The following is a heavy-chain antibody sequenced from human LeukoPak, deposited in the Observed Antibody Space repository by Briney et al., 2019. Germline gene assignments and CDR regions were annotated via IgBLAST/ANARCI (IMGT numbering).Heavy chain of an antibody. Sequence: ASVKVSCKASGYTFTGYYMHWVRQAPGQGLEWMGWINPNSGGTNYAQKFQGRVTMTRDTSISTAYMELSRLRSDDTAVYYCARVDYDILTGYYANPFDYWVQGTLVTVSS. J-gene: IGHJ4*02. V-gene: IGHV1-2*02. CDR2: INPNSGGT. CDR1: GYTFTGYY. CDR3: ARVDYDILTGYYANPFDY. D-gene: IGHD3-9*01.